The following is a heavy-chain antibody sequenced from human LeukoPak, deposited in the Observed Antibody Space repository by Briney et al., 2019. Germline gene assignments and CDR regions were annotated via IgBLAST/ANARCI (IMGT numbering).Heavy chain of an antibody. CDR3: GGSYLAAFDY. CDR1: GFTFSSYG. CDR2: ISYDGSNK. J-gene: IGHJ4*02. V-gene: IGHV3-30*03. D-gene: IGHD1-26*01. Sequence: GRSLRLSCAASGFTFSSYGMHWVRQAPGKGLEWVAVISYDGSNKHYADSVKGRFTISRDNSKNTLYLQMNSLRAEDTAVYYCGGSYLAAFDYWGQGTLVTVSS.